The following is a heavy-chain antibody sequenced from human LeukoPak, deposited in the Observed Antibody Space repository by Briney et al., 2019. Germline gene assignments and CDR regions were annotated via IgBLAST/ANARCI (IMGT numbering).Heavy chain of an antibody. J-gene: IGHJ5*02. Sequence: PGGSLRLSCAASGFTFSSHWMHWVRQAPGKGLEWVSSISSSSSSIYYADSVKGRFTISRDNAKNSLYLQMNSLRAEDTAVYYCAGRNCSNGVCSFDPWGQGTLVTVSS. CDR1: GFTFSSHW. D-gene: IGHD2-8*01. V-gene: IGHV3-21*01. CDR3: AGRNCSNGVCSFDP. CDR2: ISSSSSSI.